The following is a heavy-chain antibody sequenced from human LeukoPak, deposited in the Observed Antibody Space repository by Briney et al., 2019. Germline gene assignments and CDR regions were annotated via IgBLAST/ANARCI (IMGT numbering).Heavy chain of an antibody. V-gene: IGHV1-18*01. Sequence: ASVKVSCKASGYTFTSYGISWVRQAPGQGLEWMGWISAYNGNTNYAQKLQGRVTMTTDTSTSTAYMELRSLRSEDTAVYYCARGPRVFGVVISSYWYFDFWGRGTLVTVSS. CDR3: ARGPRVFGVVISSYWYFDF. CDR2: ISAYNGNT. J-gene: IGHJ2*01. CDR1: GYTFTSYG. D-gene: IGHD3-3*01.